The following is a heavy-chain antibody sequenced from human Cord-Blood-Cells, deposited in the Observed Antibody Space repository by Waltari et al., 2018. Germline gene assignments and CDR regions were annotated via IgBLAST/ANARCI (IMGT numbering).Heavy chain of an antibody. CDR3: ARSLVVVPAAIDY. D-gene: IGHD2-2*01. CDR1: GESASSNIAA. Sequence: QVQLQQSGPGLVKHSQTLSLTCAISGESASSNIAAWNWIRRSPSRGLDWLGRTYYRSKWYNDYAVSVKSRITINPDTSKNQFSRQLNSVTPEDTAVYYCARSLVVVPAAIDYWGQGTLVTVSS. J-gene: IGHJ4*02. CDR2: TYYRSKWYN. V-gene: IGHV6-1*01.